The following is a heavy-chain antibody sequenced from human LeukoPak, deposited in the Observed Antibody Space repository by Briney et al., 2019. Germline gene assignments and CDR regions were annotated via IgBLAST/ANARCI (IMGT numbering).Heavy chain of an antibody. Sequence: GGSLRLSCTASGFTFGDYAMSWFRQAPGKGLEWVGFIRSKAYGGTTEYAASVKGRFTISRDDSKSIAYLQMNSLKTEDTAVYYCAYNWNDVSYFDYWGQGTLVTVSS. CDR1: GFTFGDYA. J-gene: IGHJ4*02. V-gene: IGHV3-49*03. CDR2: IRSKAYGGTT. CDR3: AYNWNDVSYFDY. D-gene: IGHD1-1*01.